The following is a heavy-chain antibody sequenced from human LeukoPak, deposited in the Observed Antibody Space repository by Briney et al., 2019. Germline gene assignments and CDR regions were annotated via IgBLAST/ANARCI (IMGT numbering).Heavy chain of an antibody. V-gene: IGHV4-4*07. J-gene: IGHJ6*03. Sequence: PSETLSLTCTVSGGSISSYYWSWIRQPAGKGLEWIGRIYTSGSTNYNPSLKSRVTISVDKSENQFSLKLSSVTAADTAVYYCARDNVKYYYYYMDVWGKGTTVTVSS. CDR3: ARDNVKYYYYYMDV. D-gene: IGHD3-16*01. CDR2: IYTSGST. CDR1: GGSISSYY.